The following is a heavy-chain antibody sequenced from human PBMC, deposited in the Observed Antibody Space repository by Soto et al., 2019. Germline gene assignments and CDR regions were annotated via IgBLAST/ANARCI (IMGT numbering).Heavy chain of an antibody. CDR3: AHKSGFDWRARFFC. D-gene: IGHD1-26*01. CDR2: ISGGGGSS. Sequence: EVQLLESGGGLVQPGGSLRLSCAASGFTFSTYAMSWVRQAPGKGLEWVSGISGGGGSSYYADSVKGRFTISRDNSKITLYLQMNSLRAADTAVYYCAHKSGFDWRARFFCWGPGPLV. CDR1: GFTFSTYA. V-gene: IGHV3-23*01. J-gene: IGHJ4*02.